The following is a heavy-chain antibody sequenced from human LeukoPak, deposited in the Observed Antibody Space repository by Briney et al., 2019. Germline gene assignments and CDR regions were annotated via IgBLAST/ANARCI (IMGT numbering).Heavy chain of an antibody. CDR2: ISAYNGNT. V-gene: IGHV1-18*01. CDR3: ARDLSGFPRYYYYYMDV. CDR1: GYTFTSYG. Sequence: SVKVSCKASGYTFTSYGISWVRQAPGQGLEWMGWISAYNGNTNYAQKLQGRVTMTTDTSTSTAYMELRSLRSDDTAVYYCARDLSGFPRYYYYYMDVWGKGTTVTVSS. D-gene: IGHD1-26*01. J-gene: IGHJ6*03.